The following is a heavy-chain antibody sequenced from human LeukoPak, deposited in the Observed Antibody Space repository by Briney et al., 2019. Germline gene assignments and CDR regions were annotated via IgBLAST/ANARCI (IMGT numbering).Heavy chain of an antibody. CDR1: GGSISSGSFY. CDR3: ARGSFHGDYDFDY. D-gene: IGHD4-17*01. V-gene: IGHV4-61*02. Sequence: SETLSLTCTVSGGSISSGSFYWSWIRQPAGKGLEWIGRIYTSGSTNYNPSLKSRVTISVDTSKNQFSLKLSSVTAADTAVYYCARGSFHGDYDFDYWGQGTLVTVSS. J-gene: IGHJ4*02. CDR2: IYTSGST.